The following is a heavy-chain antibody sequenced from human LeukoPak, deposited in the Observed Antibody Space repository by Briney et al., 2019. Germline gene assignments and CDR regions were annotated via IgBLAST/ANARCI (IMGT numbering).Heavy chain of an antibody. J-gene: IGHJ4*02. CDR3: APGHGGGSYFSYFDY. CDR2: IKQDGSEK. D-gene: IGHD1-26*01. CDR1: GFTFSSYW. Sequence: GSLRLSCAASGFTFSSYWMSWVRQAPGKGLEWVANIKQDGSEKYYVDSVKGRFTISRDNAKNSLYLQMNSLRAEDTAVYYCAPGHGGGSYFSYFDYWGQGTLVTVSS. V-gene: IGHV3-7*01.